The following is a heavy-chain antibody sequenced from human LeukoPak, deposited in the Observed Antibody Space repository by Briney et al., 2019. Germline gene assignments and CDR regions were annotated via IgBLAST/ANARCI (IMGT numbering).Heavy chain of an antibody. CDR3: ARDPRPLDCSSTSCPLYYYYYYMDV. Sequence: PGGSLRLSCAASGFTFSSYSMNWVRQAPGKGLEWVSSISSSSSYIYYADSVKGRFTISRDNAKNSLYLQMNSLRAEDTAVYYCARDPRPLDCSSTSCPLYYYYYYMDVWGEGTTVTVSS. V-gene: IGHV3-21*01. CDR1: GFTFSSYS. D-gene: IGHD2-2*01. J-gene: IGHJ6*03. CDR2: ISSSSSYI.